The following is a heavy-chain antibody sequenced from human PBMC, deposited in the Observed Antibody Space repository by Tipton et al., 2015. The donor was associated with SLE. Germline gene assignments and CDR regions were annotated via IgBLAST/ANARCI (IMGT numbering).Heavy chain of an antibody. V-gene: IGHV4-59*05. Sequence: TLSLTCTVSGGSISSYYWSWIRQPPGKGLEWIGSIYYSGSTYYNPSLKSRVTISVDTSKNQFSLKLSSVTAADTAVYYCARGRWYSGSGSYYYFDYWGQGTLVTVSS. CDR3: ARGRWYSGSGSYYYFDY. J-gene: IGHJ4*02. CDR2: IYYSGST. D-gene: IGHD3-10*01. CDR1: GGSISSYY.